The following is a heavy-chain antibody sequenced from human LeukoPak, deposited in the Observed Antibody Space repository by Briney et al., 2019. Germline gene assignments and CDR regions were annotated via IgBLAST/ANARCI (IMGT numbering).Heavy chain of an antibody. D-gene: IGHD5-24*01. J-gene: IGHJ3*01. Sequence: ASVKVSCKVSGYTLTELSMHWVRQAPGKGLEWMGGFDPEDGETIYAQKFQGRVTMTEDTSTDTAYMELSRLRSDDTAVYYCARSRDGYNFADAFDLWGQGTLVTVSS. V-gene: IGHV1-24*01. CDR2: FDPEDGET. CDR3: ARSRDGYNFADAFDL. CDR1: GYTLTELS.